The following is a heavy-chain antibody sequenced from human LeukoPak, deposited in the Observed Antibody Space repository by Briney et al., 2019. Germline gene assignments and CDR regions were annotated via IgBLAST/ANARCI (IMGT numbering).Heavy chain of an antibody. D-gene: IGHD3-22*01. CDR2: ISSSSSYI. CDR3: ARVNRYYDSSGYYSFTYYYYYYYMDV. V-gene: IGHV3-21*04. J-gene: IGHJ6*03. Sequence: GGSLRLSCAASGFTFSSYSMNWVRQAPGKGLEWVSSISSSSSYIYYADSVKGRFTISRDNAKNSLYLQMNSLRAEDTAVYYCARVNRYYDSSGYYSFTYYYYYYYMDVWGKGTTVTISS. CDR1: GFTFSSYS.